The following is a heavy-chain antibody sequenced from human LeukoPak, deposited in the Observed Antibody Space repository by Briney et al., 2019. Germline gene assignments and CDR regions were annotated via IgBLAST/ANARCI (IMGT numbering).Heavy chain of an antibody. Sequence: GGSLRLSCAASGFTFSSYGMHWVRRAPGKGLEWLAVIWYDGSNKYYADSVKGRFTISRDNSKNTLYLQMNSLRAEDTAVYYCARPPHQYGLDVWGQGTTVTVSS. J-gene: IGHJ6*02. CDR3: ARPPHQYGLDV. CDR1: GFTFSSYG. D-gene: IGHD2-2*01. V-gene: IGHV3-33*01. CDR2: IWYDGSNK.